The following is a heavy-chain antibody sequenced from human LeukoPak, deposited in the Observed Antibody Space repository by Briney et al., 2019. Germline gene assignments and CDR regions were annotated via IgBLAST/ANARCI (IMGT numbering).Heavy chain of an antibody. D-gene: IGHD3-22*01. Sequence: GGSLRLSCAASGFTFSSYGMHWVRQAPGKGLEWVAVIWYDGSNKYYADSVKGRFTISRDNSKNTLYLQMNSLRAEDTAVYYCARGVGDSSGYYMNYFDYWGQGTLVTVSS. V-gene: IGHV3-33*01. CDR2: IWYDGSNK. CDR1: GFTFSSYG. CDR3: ARGVGDSSGYYMNYFDY. J-gene: IGHJ4*02.